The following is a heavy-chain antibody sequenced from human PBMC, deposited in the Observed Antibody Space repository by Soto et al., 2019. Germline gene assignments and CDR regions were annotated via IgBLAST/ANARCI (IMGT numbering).Heavy chain of an antibody. D-gene: IGHD3-9*01. J-gene: IGHJ4*02. CDR3: VKDLTGYYKRGEDY. CDR1: GFTFSSYA. CDR2: ISSSGGST. V-gene: IGHV3-64D*06. Sequence: PGGSLRLSCSASGFTFSSYAMHWVRQAPGKGLEYVSAISSSGGSTCYADSVKGRFTISRDNSKNTLYLQMSSLRAEDTAVYYCVKDLTGYYKRGEDYWGQGALVTVSS.